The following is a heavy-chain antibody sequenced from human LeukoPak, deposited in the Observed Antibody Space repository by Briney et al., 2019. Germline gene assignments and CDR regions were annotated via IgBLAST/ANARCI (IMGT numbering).Heavy chain of an antibody. J-gene: IGHJ3*02. CDR2: IYYSGST. CDR1: GGSISSGDYY. CDR3: AREGRRWGNPDAFDI. D-gene: IGHD3-16*01. Sequence: PSETLSLTCTVSGGSISSGDYYWRWIRQPPGKGLEWIGYIYYSGSTYYNPSLKSRVTISVDTSKNQFSLKLSSVTAADTAVYYCAREGRRWGNPDAFDIWGQGTMVTVSS. V-gene: IGHV4-30-4*01.